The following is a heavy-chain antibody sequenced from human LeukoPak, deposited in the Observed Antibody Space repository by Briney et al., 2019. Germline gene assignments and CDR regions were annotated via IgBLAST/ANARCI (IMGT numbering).Heavy chain of an antibody. CDR3: ARDRGYCSGGSCYADY. Sequence: PSETLSLTCTVSGGSISSYYWSWIRQPAGKGLEWIGRIYTSGSTNYNPSLKSRVTMSVDTSKNQFSLKLSSVTAADTALYYCARDRGYCSGGSCYADYWGQGTLVTVSS. D-gene: IGHD2-15*01. CDR1: GGSISSYY. J-gene: IGHJ4*02. V-gene: IGHV4-4*07. CDR2: IYTSGST.